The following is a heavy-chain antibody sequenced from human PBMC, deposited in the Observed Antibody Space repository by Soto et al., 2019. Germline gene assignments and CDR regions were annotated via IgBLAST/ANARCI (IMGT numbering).Heavy chain of an antibody. V-gene: IGHV1-18*01. CDR2: ISAYNGNT. CDR1: GYTFTSYG. Sequence: QVQLVQSGAEVKKPGASVRVSCKASGYTFTSYGISWVRQAPGQGLEWMGWISAYNGNTNYAQSLQGRXXMXTXXSTTTAYMELRNLNSDDTAVYYCARVSPSSRAAEPWGQGTLVTVS. J-gene: IGHJ4*02. CDR3: ARVSPSSRAAEP. D-gene: IGHD6-13*01.